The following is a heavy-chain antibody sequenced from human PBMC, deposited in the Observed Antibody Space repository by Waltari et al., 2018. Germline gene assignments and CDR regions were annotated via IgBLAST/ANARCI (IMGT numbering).Heavy chain of an antibody. Sequence: QVQLVQSGAEVKKPGSSVKVSCKASGGTFSSYAISWVRQAPGQGLGWMGRIIPIFGTANYAQKFQGRVTITADKSTSTAYMELSSLRSEDTAVYYCARDWVSDSSGYYYYYYGMDVWGQGTTVTVSS. CDR2: IIPIFGTA. V-gene: IGHV1-69*08. CDR3: ARDWVSDSSGYYYYYYGMDV. J-gene: IGHJ6*02. D-gene: IGHD3-22*01. CDR1: GGTFSSYA.